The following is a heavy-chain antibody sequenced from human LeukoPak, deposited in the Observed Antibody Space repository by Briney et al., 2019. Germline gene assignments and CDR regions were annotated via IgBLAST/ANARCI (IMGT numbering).Heavy chain of an antibody. CDR2: IYSGGNT. D-gene: IGHD5-24*01. J-gene: IGHJ4*02. CDR3: ARDNGWLGTFDY. CDR1: GFTVSSNY. V-gene: IGHV3-53*01. Sequence: GGSLRLSCAASGFTVSSNYMSWLRQAPGKGLEWVSHIYSGGNTYYADSVKGRFTISRDNSKNTLYLQMNSLRGDDTAVYYCARDNGWLGTFDYWGQGALVTVSS.